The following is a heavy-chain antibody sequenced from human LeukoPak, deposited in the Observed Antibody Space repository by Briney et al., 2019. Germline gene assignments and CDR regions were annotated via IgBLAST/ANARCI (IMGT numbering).Heavy chain of an antibody. V-gene: IGHV3-74*01. CDR1: GNYW. CDR2: INSDGSWT. D-gene: IGHD3-10*01. J-gene: IGHJ6*02. Sequence: GGSLRLSCAASGNYWMHWVRQAPGKGPVWVSHINSDGSWTSYADSVKGRFTISRDNAKNSLYLQMNSLRAEDTAVYYCARIGRADVWGQGTTVTVSS. CDR3: ARIGRADV.